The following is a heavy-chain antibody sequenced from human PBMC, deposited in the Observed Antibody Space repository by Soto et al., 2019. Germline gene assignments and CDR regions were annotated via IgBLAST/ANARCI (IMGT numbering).Heavy chain of an antibody. D-gene: IGHD2-15*01. CDR2: IIPILGIA. Sequence: QVQLVQSGAEVKKPGSSVKVSCKASGGTFSSYTISWVRQAPGQGLEWMGRIIPILGIANYAQKFQGRVTITADKSTRTAYMELSRLRSEDTAVYYCARDIVVVVAATYYYYGMDVWGQGTTVTVSS. CDR1: GGTFSSYT. J-gene: IGHJ6*02. V-gene: IGHV1-69*08. CDR3: ARDIVVVVAATYYYYGMDV.